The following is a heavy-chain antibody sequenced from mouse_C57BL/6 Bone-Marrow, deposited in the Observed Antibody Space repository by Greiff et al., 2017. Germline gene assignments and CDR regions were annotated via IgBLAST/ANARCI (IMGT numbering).Heavy chain of an antibody. CDR2: IYPGDGDT. J-gene: IGHJ3*01. CDR1: GYAFSSSW. V-gene: IGHV1-82*01. Sequence: VQLQQSGPELVKPGASVKISCKASGYAFSSSWLNWVKQRPGKGLEWIGRIYPGDGDTNYNGKFKGKATLTADTSSSTAYMQLSSLTSEDSAVYFCARNLLLRFAYWGQGTLVSVSA. D-gene: IGHD1-1*01. CDR3: ARNLLLRFAY.